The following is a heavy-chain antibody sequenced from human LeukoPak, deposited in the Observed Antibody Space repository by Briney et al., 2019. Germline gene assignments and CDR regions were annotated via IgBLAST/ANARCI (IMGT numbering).Heavy chain of an antibody. D-gene: IGHD2-15*01. CDR1: GFTFDDYG. J-gene: IGHJ3*02. Sequence: PGGSLRLSCAASGFTFDDYGMSWVRQAPGKGLVWVSRINRDESITTYAGSVKGRFTISRDNAKNSLYLQMNSLRAEDTAVYYCVRVGAAFLDDAFDIWGQGTMVTVSS. CDR3: VRVGAAFLDDAFDI. V-gene: IGHV3-74*01. CDR2: INRDESIT.